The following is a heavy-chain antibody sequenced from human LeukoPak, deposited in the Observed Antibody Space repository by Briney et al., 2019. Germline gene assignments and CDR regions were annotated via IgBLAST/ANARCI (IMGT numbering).Heavy chain of an antibody. CDR1: GYTFTGYY. CDR3: ARDPNIILLSGYFDF. J-gene: IGHJ4*02. V-gene: IGHV1-2*02. Sequence: ASVKVSCKASGYTFTGYYMHWVRQAPGQGLEWMGWINPNSGATSYAQKFQGRVTMTREMSITTVYMELSRLRSDDTAVYYCARDPNIILLSGYFDFWGQGTLVTVSS. CDR2: INPNSGAT. D-gene: IGHD2-8*01.